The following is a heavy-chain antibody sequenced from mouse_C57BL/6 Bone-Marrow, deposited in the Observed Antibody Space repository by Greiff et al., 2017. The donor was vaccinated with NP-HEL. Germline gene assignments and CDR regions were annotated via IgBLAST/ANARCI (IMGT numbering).Heavy chain of an antibody. CDR2: ISYDGSN. J-gene: IGHJ4*01. V-gene: IGHV3-6*01. CDR3: ARDYGSSYPNWEGNAMDY. CDR1: GYSITSGYY. D-gene: IGHD1-1*01. Sequence: EVHLVESGPGLVKPSQSLSLTCSVTGYSITSGYYWNWIRQFPGNKLEWMGYISYDGSNNYNPSLKNRISITRDTSKNQFFLKLNSVTTEDTATYYCARDYGSSYPNWEGNAMDYWGQGTSVTVSS.